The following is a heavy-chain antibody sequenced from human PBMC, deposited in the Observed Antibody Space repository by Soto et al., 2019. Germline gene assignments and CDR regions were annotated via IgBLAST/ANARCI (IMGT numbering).Heavy chain of an antibody. CDR3: AKRRGAGGHGDH. V-gene: IGHV3-23*01. CDR2: VSIGGST. J-gene: IGHJ4*02. Sequence: DVQLLESGGGLVQPEGSLRLSCAASGFTFSSYAMGWVRQGPGKGLEWVAVVSIGGSTHYADSVRGRFTISRDNSKNTLSLQMNSLTAEDTAVYFCAKRRGAGGHGDHWGQGARVTVSS. CDR1: GFTFSSYA. D-gene: IGHD1-26*01.